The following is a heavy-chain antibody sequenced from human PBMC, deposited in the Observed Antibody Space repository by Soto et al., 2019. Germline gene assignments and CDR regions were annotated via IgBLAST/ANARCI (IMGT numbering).Heavy chain of an antibody. D-gene: IGHD5-18*01. Sequence: GGSLRLSCAASVFTFSSYAMSFVRQAPGKGLEWVSAISGSGDSTYYADSVKGRFTISRHNSKNTLYLQMNSLRAEDTAVYYCAKAETYGYFEAVGWSDTWGQGTLVTVSS. J-gene: IGHJ5*02. CDR1: VFTFSSYA. V-gene: IGHV3-23*01. CDR3: AKAETYGYFEAVGWSDT. CDR2: ISGSGDST.